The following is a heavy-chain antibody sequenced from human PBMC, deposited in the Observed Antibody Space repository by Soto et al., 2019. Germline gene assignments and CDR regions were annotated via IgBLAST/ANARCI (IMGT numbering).Heavy chain of an antibody. CDR3: ARQRPTDGRWEFANYYGMDV. CDR2: IIHSEST. Sequence: SLTCAVYGWSFSAYYWSWVRQPPGKGLEWIGEIIHSESTKYNPSLKSRVTISVDTSKNQFSLKLSSETAADTAVYYCARQRPTDGRWEFANYYGMDVWGQGTPVTVSS. CDR1: GWSFSAYY. V-gene: IGHV4-34*12. J-gene: IGHJ6*02. D-gene: IGHD1-26*01.